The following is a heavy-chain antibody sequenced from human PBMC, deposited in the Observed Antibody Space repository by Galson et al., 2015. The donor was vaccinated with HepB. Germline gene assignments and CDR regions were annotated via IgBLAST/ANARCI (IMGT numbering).Heavy chain of an antibody. CDR1: GFTFSSYA. V-gene: IGHV3-23*01. D-gene: IGHD4-17*01. CDR3: AKDDDYAEYGYYFDH. CDR2: IGARGTYT. Sequence: SLRLSCAASGFTFSSYAMNWVRQAPGKGLEWVSGIGARGTYTYYADSVKGRFTVSRDNSKNKLYLQMNSLRAEDTAPYYCAKDDDYAEYGYYFDHWGQGTLVTVSS. J-gene: IGHJ4*02.